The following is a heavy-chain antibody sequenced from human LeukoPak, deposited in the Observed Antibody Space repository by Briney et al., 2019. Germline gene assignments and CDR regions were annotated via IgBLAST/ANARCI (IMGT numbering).Heavy chain of an antibody. V-gene: IGHV4-31*03. CDR1: GGSISSGGYY. CDR3: ARGLIVGATEKYYFEY. CDR2: IYYSGST. Sequence: PSETLSLTCTVSGGSISSGGYYWSWIRQHPGKGLEWIEYIYYSGSTYYNPSLKSRVTISVDTSKSQFSLKLSSVTAADTAVYYCARGLIVGATEKYYFEYWGQGTLVTVSS. J-gene: IGHJ4*02. D-gene: IGHD1-26*01.